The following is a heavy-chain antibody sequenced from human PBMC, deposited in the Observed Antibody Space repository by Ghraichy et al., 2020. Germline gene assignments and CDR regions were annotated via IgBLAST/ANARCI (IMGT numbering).Heavy chain of an antibody. Sequence: GGSLRLSCAASGFTFSTYNMNWVRQAPGKGLEWVSSISGSSSYIFYADSVKGRFTVSRDNAKNSLYLQMNSLRAEDTAVYYCASGDSGSYLLDPWGQGTLVTVSS. CDR3: ASGDSGSYLLDP. CDR2: ISGSSSYI. V-gene: IGHV3-21*01. J-gene: IGHJ5*02. CDR1: GFTFSTYN. D-gene: IGHD1-26*01.